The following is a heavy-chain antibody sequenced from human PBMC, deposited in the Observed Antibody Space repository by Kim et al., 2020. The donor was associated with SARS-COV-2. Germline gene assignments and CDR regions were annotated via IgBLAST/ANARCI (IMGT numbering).Heavy chain of an antibody. CDR3: ARLLGGIAVAGTDYFDY. Sequence: SETLSLTCTVSGGSISSSSYYWGWIRQPPGKGLEWIGSIYYSGSTYYNPSLKSRVTISVDTSKNQFSLKLSSVTAADTAVYYCARLLGGIAVAGTDYFDYWGQGTLVTVSS. J-gene: IGHJ4*02. D-gene: IGHD6-19*01. CDR1: GGSISSSSYY. CDR2: IYYSGST. V-gene: IGHV4-39*01.